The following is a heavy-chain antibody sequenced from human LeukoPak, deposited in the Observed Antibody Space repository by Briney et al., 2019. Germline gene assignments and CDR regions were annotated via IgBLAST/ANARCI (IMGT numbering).Heavy chain of an antibody. D-gene: IGHD1-26*01. J-gene: IGHJ4*02. CDR2: ISGGGGDI. CDR1: GFTFSTYA. CDR3: ARSYVGADRYFDY. V-gene: IGHV3-23*01. Sequence: GGSLRLSCAASGFTFSTYAMSWVRQAPGKGLEWVSAISGGGGDIYYADSVKGRFTISRDNFKNTLYLQMNSLRAEDTAVYYCARSYVGADRYFDYWGQGTLVTVSS.